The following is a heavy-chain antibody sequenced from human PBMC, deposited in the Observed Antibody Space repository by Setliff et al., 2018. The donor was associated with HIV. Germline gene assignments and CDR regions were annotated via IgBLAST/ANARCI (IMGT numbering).Heavy chain of an antibody. J-gene: IGHJ4*02. V-gene: IGHV4-34*01. Sequence: LSLTCAVYGGSLSGHYWTWIRQPPGEGLEWIGEINHSGKTNYNPSLKSRVTISVDTSKNQFSLKVTSVTAADTGVYYCASRRGIEFYFDIWGQGTPVTVSS. D-gene: IGHD3-10*01. CDR2: INHSGKT. CDR1: GGSLSGHY. CDR3: ASRRGIEFYFDI.